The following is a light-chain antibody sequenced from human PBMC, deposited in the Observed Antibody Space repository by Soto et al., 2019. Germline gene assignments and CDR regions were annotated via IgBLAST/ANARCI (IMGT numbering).Light chain of an antibody. V-gene: IGLV2-14*03. J-gene: IGLJ3*02. CDR1: SSDIGAYDY. Sequence: QSVLTQPASLSGSPGQSITISCTGTSSDIGAYDYVSWFQQHPGKAPKLMISDVNKRPSGVPDRFSGSKSGNTASLTISGLQTEDEADYYCGSYAGSNTWVFGGGTKVTVL. CDR3: GSYAGSNTWV. CDR2: DVN.